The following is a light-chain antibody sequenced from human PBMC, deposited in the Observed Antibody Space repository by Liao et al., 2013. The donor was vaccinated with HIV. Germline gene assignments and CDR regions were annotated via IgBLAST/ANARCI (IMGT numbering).Light chain of an antibody. CDR3: QAWDSSTVI. CDR1: TLGDKS. Sequence: SYELTQPPSVSVSPGQTVSITCSGDTLGDKSPSWYQQRPGQSPVLVIYLDSKRPPGIPARFTGSKSGNTATLTISGTQASDEADYYCQAWDSSTVIFGGGTKLTVL. J-gene: IGLJ2*01. CDR2: LDS. V-gene: IGLV3-1*01.